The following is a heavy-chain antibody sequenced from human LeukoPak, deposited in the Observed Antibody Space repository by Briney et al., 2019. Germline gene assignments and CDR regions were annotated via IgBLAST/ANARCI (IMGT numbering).Heavy chain of an antibody. CDR2: MSGINDCT. D-gene: IGHD4-17*01. CDR1: GFIFSSYA. CDR3: AKDSHGNYAEYFQH. Sequence: PGGSLRLSCAASGFIFSSYAMTWVRQAPGKRLEWVPCMSGINDCTFYADSVKGRFTISRDTAKNTLVLQMNSLRAEDTAVYYCAKDSHGNYAEYFQHWGQGTLVTVS. V-gene: IGHV3-23*01. J-gene: IGHJ1*01.